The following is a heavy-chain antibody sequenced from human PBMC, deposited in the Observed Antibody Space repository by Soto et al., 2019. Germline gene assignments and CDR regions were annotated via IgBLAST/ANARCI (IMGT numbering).Heavy chain of an antibody. Sequence: GGSLRLSCTASGFTFGDYAMSWFRQAPGKGLEWVGFIRSKAYGGTPEYAASVKGRFTISRDDSKSIAYLQMNSLKTEDTAVYYCTAIDWSEEYYFDYWGQGTLVTVSS. CDR2: IRSKAYGGTP. J-gene: IGHJ4*02. D-gene: IGHD3-9*01. CDR1: GFTFGDYA. CDR3: TAIDWSEEYYFDY. V-gene: IGHV3-49*03.